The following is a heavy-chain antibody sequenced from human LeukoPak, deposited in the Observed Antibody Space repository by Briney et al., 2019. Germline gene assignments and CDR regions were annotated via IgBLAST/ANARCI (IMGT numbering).Heavy chain of an antibody. J-gene: IGHJ4*02. Sequence: PGGSLRLSCAASGFSFRDHEMNWVRQAPGKGLEWVSYLSSSGNAYYADSVKGRFTISRDNSKNSLYLQMTSLRADDTAVYYCASGRGSYSPDYWGQGTLVTVSS. CDR2: LSSSGNA. V-gene: IGHV3-48*03. D-gene: IGHD1-26*01. CDR3: ASGRGSYSPDY. CDR1: GFSFRDHE.